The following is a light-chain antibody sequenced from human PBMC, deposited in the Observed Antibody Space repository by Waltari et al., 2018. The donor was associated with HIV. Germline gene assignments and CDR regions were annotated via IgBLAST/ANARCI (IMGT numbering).Light chain of an antibody. V-gene: IGLV8-61*01. CDR2: STN. Sequence: QAVVTQEPSFSVSPGGTVTLTCGLSSGSVSTRYYPRWYQQTPGQAPRTLIYSTNRRSSGVPDRFSGSILGNQAALTIPGAQADDESDYYCVLYMGSGIWVFGGGTKVTVL. J-gene: IGLJ3*02. CDR1: SGSVSTRYY. CDR3: VLYMGSGIWV.